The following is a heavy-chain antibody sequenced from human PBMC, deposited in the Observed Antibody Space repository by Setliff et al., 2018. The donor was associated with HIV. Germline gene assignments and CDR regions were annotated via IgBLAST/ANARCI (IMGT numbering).Heavy chain of an antibody. CDR3: ATSAESVFGIHWGVVNI. V-gene: IGHV4-39*01. J-gene: IGHJ3*02. Sequence: SETLSLTCTVSGGSTRPSGYSWGWLRQPPGKGREWIGSIYSSGSTYYNPSLKSRVSISVDTSKNQFSLKLRSVTAADTSVYYCATSAESVFGIHWGVVNIWGQGTRVTVSS. D-gene: IGHD3-10*01. CDR2: IYSSGST. CDR1: GGSTRPSGYS.